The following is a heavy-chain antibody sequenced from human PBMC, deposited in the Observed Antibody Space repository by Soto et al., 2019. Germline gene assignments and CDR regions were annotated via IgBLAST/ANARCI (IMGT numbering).Heavy chain of an antibody. CDR2: INDGNGNT. V-gene: IGHV1-3*01. Sequence: ASVKVSCKASGYTFTSYAMHWVRQAPGQRLEWMGWINDGNGNTKYSQKFQGRVTITRDTSASTAYMELSSLRSEDTAVYYCARAEVLLWFGELSSYGMDVWGQGTTVTVSS. J-gene: IGHJ6*02. CDR1: GYTFTSYA. D-gene: IGHD3-10*01. CDR3: ARAEVLLWFGELSSYGMDV.